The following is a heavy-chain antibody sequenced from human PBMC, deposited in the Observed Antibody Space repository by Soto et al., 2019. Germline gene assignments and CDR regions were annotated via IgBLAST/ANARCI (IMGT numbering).Heavy chain of an antibody. V-gene: IGHV4-34*01. CDR2: ISHSGST. Sequence: SETLSLTCAVYGGSFSGYYWSWIRQPPGKGLEWIGEISHSGSTNYNPSLKSRVTISVDTSKNQFSLKLSSVTAADTAVYYCARANPSAGQLVPFYFDYWGQGTLVTVSS. J-gene: IGHJ4*02. D-gene: IGHD6-6*01. CDR3: ARANPSAGQLVPFYFDY. CDR1: GGSFSGYY.